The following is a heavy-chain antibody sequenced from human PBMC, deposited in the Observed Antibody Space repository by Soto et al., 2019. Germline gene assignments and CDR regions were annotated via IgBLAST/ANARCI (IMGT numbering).Heavy chain of an antibody. CDR1: GYTFTSYY. V-gene: IGHV1-46*01. D-gene: IGHD1-26*01. J-gene: IGHJ4*02. CDR2: IIPSGGST. CDR3: ARGSYSRFDY. Sequence: ASVKVSCKASGYTFTSYYIHWVRQAPGQGLEWMGIIIPSGGSTTYAQKFQGRVTMTRDTSTSTVYMELSSLTSEDAAVYYCARGSYSRFDYWGQGTLVTVAS.